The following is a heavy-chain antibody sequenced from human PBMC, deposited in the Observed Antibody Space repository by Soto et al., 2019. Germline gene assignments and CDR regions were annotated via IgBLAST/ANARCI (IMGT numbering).Heavy chain of an antibody. D-gene: IGHD3-10*01. CDR2: IRGSAGNT. V-gene: IGHV3-23*01. J-gene: IGHJ5*02. CDR1: GFTFSSYV. Sequence: GGSLRLSCAASGFTFSSYVMHWVRQAPGKGLDGVSTIRGSAGNTYYVDSVKGRFTISRDDSTNTVYLQMNSLRAEDTAVYYCAKPLWFGESVFDHWGPGTLVTVCS. CDR3: AKPLWFGESVFDH.